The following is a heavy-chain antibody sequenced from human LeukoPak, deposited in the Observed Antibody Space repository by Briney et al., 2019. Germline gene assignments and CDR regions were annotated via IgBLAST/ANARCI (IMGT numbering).Heavy chain of an antibody. CDR1: GFTFSSYA. CDR2: ISGSGSST. CDR3: AKDRRPDPYYYDSSGLDAFDI. Sequence: HPGGSLRLSCAASGFTFSSYALSWVRQAPGKGLEWVSGISGSGSSTYYADSVKGRFTISRDSSKNMLYVQMSSLRAEDTAVYYCAKDRRPDPYYYDSSGLDAFDIWGQGTMVTVSS. V-gene: IGHV3-23*01. J-gene: IGHJ3*02. D-gene: IGHD3-22*01.